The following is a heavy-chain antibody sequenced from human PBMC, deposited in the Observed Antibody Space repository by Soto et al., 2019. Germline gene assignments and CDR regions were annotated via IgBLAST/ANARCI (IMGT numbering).Heavy chain of an antibody. CDR2: IYWDDDK. D-gene: IGHD3-9*01. J-gene: IGHJ3*02. CDR3: AHRLLVYYDILTGPSDAFDI. Sequence: SGPTLVKPTQTLTLTCTFSGFSLSTSGVGVGWIRQPPGKALEWLALIYWDDDKRYSPSLKSRLTITKDTSKNQVVLTMTNMDPVDTATYYCAHRLLVYYDILTGPSDAFDIWGQGTMVTVSS. V-gene: IGHV2-5*02. CDR1: GFSLSTSGVG.